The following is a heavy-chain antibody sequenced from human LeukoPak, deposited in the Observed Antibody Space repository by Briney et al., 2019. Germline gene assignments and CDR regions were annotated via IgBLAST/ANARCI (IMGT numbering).Heavy chain of an antibody. CDR1: GGSISSYY. D-gene: IGHD2-2*01. CDR3: ARGAAGYCSSTSCYVAEFDY. Sequence: SETLSLTCTVSGGSISSYYWSWIRQPPGKGLEWIGYIYYSGSTNYNPSLKSRVTISVDTSKNQFSLKLSSVTAADTAVYYCARGAAGYCSSTSCYVAEFDYWGQGTLVTVSS. V-gene: IGHV4-59*08. CDR2: IYYSGST. J-gene: IGHJ4*02.